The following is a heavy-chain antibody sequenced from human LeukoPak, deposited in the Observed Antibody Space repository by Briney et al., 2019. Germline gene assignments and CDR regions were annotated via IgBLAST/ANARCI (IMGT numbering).Heavy chain of an antibody. CDR1: GFTFAGYY. Sequence: ASVKVSCGASGFTFAGYYMHWVRQAPGQGLEYMGWINPNSGGTTYSLQFQGRVTMSRDMSMSTAYMELTSLTYDDTAVYYCARVGVAAAGGFDYWGQGTLVTVSS. CDR2: INPNSGGT. CDR3: ARVGVAAAGGFDY. J-gene: IGHJ4*02. V-gene: IGHV1-2*02. D-gene: IGHD6-13*01.